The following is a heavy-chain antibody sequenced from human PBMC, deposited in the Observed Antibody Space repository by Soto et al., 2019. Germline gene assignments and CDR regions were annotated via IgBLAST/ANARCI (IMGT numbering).Heavy chain of an antibody. CDR3: TRGGDPTETGH. CDR2: IHYSGST. V-gene: IGHV4-61*01. J-gene: IGHJ4*02. D-gene: IGHD2-21*01. CDR1: GGSISSGPYY. Sequence: SETLSLTCTVSGGSISSGPYYWSWIRQPPGKGLEWIGFIHYSGSTNYNPSLKGRVTMSVDTSKNQFSLKLTSVNTADTAIYYCTRGGDPTETGHWGQGNLVTVSS.